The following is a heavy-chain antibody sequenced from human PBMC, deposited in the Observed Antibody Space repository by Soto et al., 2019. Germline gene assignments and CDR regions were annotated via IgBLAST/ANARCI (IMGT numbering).Heavy chain of an antibody. V-gene: IGHV1-3*01. CDR3: ARGGTMGTYYYYGMDV. D-gene: IGHD2-2*01. J-gene: IGHJ6*02. CDR2: INAGNGNT. CDR1: GYTFTSYA. Sequence: QVQLVQSGAEVKKPGASVKVSCKASGYTFTSYAMHWVRQAPGQRLEWMGWINAGNGNTKYSQKFQGRVTITRDTSASTAYMELSSLRSEDTAVYYCARGGTMGTYYYYGMDVWGQGTTVTVSS.